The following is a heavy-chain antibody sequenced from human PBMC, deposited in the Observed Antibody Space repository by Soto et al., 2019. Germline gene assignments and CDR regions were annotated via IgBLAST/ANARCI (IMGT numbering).Heavy chain of an antibody. CDR3: ARDLRRMGGYSSRWNWAY. V-gene: IGHV1-18*01. D-gene: IGHD6-13*01. Sequence: QVQLVQSGAEVKKPGASVKVSCKASGYTFTSYGISWVRQAPGQGLEWMGWISAYNGNTNYAQKLQGRVTMTTDTSTSKAYMELRSLRSDDTAVYYSARDLRRMGGYSSRWNWAYWGQGTLVTVSS. CDR1: GYTFTSYG. CDR2: ISAYNGNT. J-gene: IGHJ4*02.